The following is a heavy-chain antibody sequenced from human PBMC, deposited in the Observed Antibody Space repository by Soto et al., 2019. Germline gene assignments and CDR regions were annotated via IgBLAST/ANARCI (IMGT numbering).Heavy chain of an antibody. CDR1: GYSFTNYW. D-gene: IGHD3-10*01. V-gene: IGHV5-51*01. CDR3: ARQKYSASGSYLYNWFDP. J-gene: IGHJ5*02. Sequence: GESLKISCKGSGYSFTNYWIGWVRQMPGKGLEWMGIIYPGDSDTRYSPSFQGQVTISADKSISTAYLQWTSLKAWDTAMYYCARQKYSASGSYLYNWFDPWGQGTLVTVSS. CDR2: IYPGDSDT.